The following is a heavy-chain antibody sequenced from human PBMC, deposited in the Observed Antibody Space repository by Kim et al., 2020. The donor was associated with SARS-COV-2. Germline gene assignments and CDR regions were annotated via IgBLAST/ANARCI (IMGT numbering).Heavy chain of an antibody. J-gene: IGHJ4*02. CDR1: GYTFTGYY. D-gene: IGHD5-12*01. Sequence: ASVKVSCKASGYTFTGYYMHWVRQAPGQGLEWMGWINPSTGGTNSAQKFQGRVTMTRDTSINTAYMELSRLRSNDTAVYYCARVDLVADYWGRGTLVTVSS. CDR2: INPSTGGT. V-gene: IGHV1-2*02. CDR3: ARVDLVADY.